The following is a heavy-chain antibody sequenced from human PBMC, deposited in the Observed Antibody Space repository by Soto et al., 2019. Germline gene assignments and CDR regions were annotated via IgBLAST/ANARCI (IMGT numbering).Heavy chain of an antibody. CDR3: AREGDFTAYDSDSYYLYGMDI. CDR1: AGTLGVSD. J-gene: IGHJ6*02. D-gene: IGHD5-12*01. CDR2: MKPNTGNS. V-gene: IGHV1-8*01. Sequence: ASVKVACNATAGTLGVSDTNWAGQAPGQGLEWMGCMKPNTGNSGFAQKSQARVPMTSDTSISTAYMELSRLRSEDSAAYYRAREGDFTAYDSDSYYLYGMDICAQGTTVSVYS.